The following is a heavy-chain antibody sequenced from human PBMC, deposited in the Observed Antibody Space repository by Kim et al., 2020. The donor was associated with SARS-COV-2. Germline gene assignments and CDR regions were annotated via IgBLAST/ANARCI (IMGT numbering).Heavy chain of an antibody. J-gene: IGHJ4*02. D-gene: IGHD6-13*01. CDR2: ISYDGSNK. V-gene: IGHV3-30*18. CDR1: GFTFSSYG. CDR3: AKGWALAAAGMVCHY. Sequence: GGSLRLSCAASGFTFSSYGMHWVRQAPGKGLEWVAVISYDGSNKYYADSVKGRFTISRDNSKNTLYLQMNSLRAEDTAVYYCAKGWALAAAGMVCHYWGQGTLVTVSS.